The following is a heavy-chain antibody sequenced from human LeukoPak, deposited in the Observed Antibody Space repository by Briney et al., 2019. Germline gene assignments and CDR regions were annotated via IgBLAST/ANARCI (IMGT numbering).Heavy chain of an antibody. CDR3: ARSRAVAGIGGGYFDY. Sequence: GESLKISCKVSGYSFTSYWIGGVRQLPGKGLEWMGIIYPGDSDTRYSPSFQGQVTISADKSISTAYLQWSSLKASDTAMYYCARSRAVAGIGGGYFDYWGQGTLVTVSS. D-gene: IGHD6-19*01. V-gene: IGHV5-51*01. CDR2: IYPGDSDT. J-gene: IGHJ4*02. CDR1: GYSFTSYW.